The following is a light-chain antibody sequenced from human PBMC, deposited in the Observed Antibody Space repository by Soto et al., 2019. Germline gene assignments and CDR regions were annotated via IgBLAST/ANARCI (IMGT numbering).Light chain of an antibody. CDR2: KAS. Sequence: DIQMTQSPSTLSASVGDRVTITCRASQRISSWLAWYQQKPGKAPKLLIYKASSLESGVPSRFSGSGSGTEFTLNISSLQPDDFATYYCQQYNSYSWTFGQGTKVEIK. CDR1: QRISSW. CDR3: QQYNSYSWT. J-gene: IGKJ1*01. V-gene: IGKV1-5*03.